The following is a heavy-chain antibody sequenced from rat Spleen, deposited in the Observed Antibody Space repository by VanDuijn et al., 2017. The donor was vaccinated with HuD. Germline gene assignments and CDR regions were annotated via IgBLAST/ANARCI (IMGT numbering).Heavy chain of an antibody. D-gene: IGHD5-1*01. J-gene: IGHJ4*01. CDR3: ARGGSSYVMDA. CDR1: GFSITTHY. V-gene: IGHV3-1*01. Sequence: EVQLQESGPGLVKPSQSLSLTCSVTGFSITTHYWDWIRKFPGNKMEWMGYINYSGSTKYNPSLKSRIAITRDTSKNQFFLELNSVTLEDTATYYCARGGSSYVMDAWGQGASVTVSS. CDR2: INYSGST.